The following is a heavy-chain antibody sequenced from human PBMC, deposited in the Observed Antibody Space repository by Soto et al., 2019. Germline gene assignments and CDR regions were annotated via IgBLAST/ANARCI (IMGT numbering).Heavy chain of an antibody. CDR2: IKEDGSQR. D-gene: IGHD1-7*01. CDR3: ARVPTARTTLNGFDP. V-gene: IGHV3-7*01. CDR1: GFIFSNYW. Sequence: EVQLVESGGALVQPGGSLRISCAASGFIFSNYWMSWLRQAPGKGLEWVANIKEDGSQRKYVDSVKGRFTISRDNAKNSLFLQMNSLRGEDTAIYCCARVPTARTTLNGFDPWGQGNLVTVSS. J-gene: IGHJ5*02.